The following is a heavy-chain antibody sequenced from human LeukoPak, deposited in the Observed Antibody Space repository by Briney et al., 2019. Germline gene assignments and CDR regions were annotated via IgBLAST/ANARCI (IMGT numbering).Heavy chain of an antibody. V-gene: IGHV4-31*03. CDR2: IYYSGGT. CDR3: AREPAHETAPGYYYYGMDV. CDR1: GVSISSGGYY. Sequence: SETLSLTCTVSGVSISSGGYYWSWIRQHPGQGLEWIGYIYYSGGTYYNPSLKSRLTISVDTSKNQFSLKLSSVTAADTAVYYCAREPAHETAPGYYYYGMDVWGQGTTVTVSS. D-gene: IGHD5-18*01. J-gene: IGHJ6*02.